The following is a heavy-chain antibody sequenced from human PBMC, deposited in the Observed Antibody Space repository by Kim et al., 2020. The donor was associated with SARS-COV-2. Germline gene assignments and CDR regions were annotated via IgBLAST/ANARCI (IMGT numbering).Heavy chain of an antibody. CDR1: GYSFTSYW. CDR2: IDPSDSYT. D-gene: IGHD6-6*01. J-gene: IGHJ4*02. CDR3: AKGCGSSTVACYFDY. V-gene: IGHV5-10-1*01. Sequence: GESLKISCKGSGYSFTSYWISWVRQMPGKGLEWMGRIDPSDSYTNYSPSFQGHVTISADKSISTAYLQWSSLKASDTAMYYCAKGCGSSTVACYFDYWGQGTLVTVSS.